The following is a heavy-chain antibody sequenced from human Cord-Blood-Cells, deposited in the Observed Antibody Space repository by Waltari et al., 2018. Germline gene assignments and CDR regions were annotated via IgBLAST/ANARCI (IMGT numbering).Heavy chain of an antibody. CDR2: INPNSGGT. V-gene: IGHV1-2*02. Sequence: QVQLVQSGAEVKKPGASVKVSCKASGSTFTGSYMHWVRQAPGQGLEWMGWINPNSGGTNYAQKFQGRVTMTRDTSISTAYMELSRLRSDDTAVYYCARDPSLGIGAFDIWGQGTMVTVSS. J-gene: IGHJ3*02. CDR3: ARDPSLGIGAFDI. D-gene: IGHD7-27*01. CDR1: GSTFTGSY.